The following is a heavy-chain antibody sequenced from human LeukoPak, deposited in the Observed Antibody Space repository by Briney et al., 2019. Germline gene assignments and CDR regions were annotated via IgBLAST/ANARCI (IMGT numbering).Heavy chain of an antibody. CDR2: IYYSGST. D-gene: IGHD3-22*01. CDR1: GGSISSYY. V-gene: IGHV4-59*01. CDR3: AREEELVVTRGYWYFDL. J-gene: IGHJ2*01. Sequence: SETLSLTCTVSGGSISSYYWSWTRQPPGKGLEWIGYIYYSGSTNYNPSLKSRVTISVDTSKNQFSLKLSSVTAADTAVYYCAREEELVVTRGYWYFDLWGRGTLVTVSS.